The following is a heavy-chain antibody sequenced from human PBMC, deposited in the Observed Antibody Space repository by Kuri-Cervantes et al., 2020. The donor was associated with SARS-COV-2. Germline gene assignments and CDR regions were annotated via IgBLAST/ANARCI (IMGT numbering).Heavy chain of an antibody. Sequence: GSLRLSCTVSGGSISSSSYYWGWIRQPPGKGLERIGRIYYSGRTYYNPSLKSRVTISVDTSKNQFSLKLSSVTAADTAVYYCASRNDPGGSTRSGRWFDPWGKGTLVTVSS. D-gene: IGHD2-2*01. CDR1: GGSISSSSYY. J-gene: IGHJ5*02. CDR2: IYYSGRT. CDR3: ASRNDPGGSTRSGRWFDP. V-gene: IGHV4-39*07.